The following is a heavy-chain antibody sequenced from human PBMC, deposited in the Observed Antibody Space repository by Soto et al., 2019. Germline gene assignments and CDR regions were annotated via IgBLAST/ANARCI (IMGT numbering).Heavy chain of an antibody. V-gene: IGHV4-31*03. CDR1: GGSISSGGYY. J-gene: IGHJ4*02. CDR3: AREAQMRDYYDSSGYFDY. D-gene: IGHD3-22*01. CDR2: IYYSGST. Sequence: LSLTCTVSGGSISSGGYYWSWIRQHPGKGLEWIGYIYYSGSTYYNPSLKSRVTISVDTSKNQFSLKLSSVTAADTAVYYCAREAQMRDYYDSSGYFDYWGQGTLVTVSS.